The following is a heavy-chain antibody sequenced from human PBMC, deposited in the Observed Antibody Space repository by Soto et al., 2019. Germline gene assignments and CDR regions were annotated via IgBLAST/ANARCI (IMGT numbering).Heavy chain of an antibody. CDR3: AKARRISHYDILTGTRYYFDY. V-gene: IGHV3-23*01. J-gene: IGHJ4*02. CDR2: ISGSGGST. D-gene: IGHD3-9*01. CDR1: GFTFSSYA. Sequence: PGGSLRLSCAASGFTFSSYAMSWVRQAPGKGLEWVSAISGSGGSTYYADSVKGRFTISRDNSKNTLYLQMNSLRAEDTAVYYCAKARRISHYDILTGTRYYFDYWGQGTLVTVSS.